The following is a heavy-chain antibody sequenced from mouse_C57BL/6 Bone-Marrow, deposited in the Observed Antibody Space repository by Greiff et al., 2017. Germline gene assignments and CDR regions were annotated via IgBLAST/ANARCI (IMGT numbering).Heavy chain of an antibody. D-gene: IGHD1-1*01. V-gene: IGHV1-50*01. J-gene: IGHJ2*01. CDR2: IDPSDSYT. CDR3: ARSPTVVAPYFDY. CDR1: GYTFTSYW. Sequence: QVQLQQPGAELVKPGASVKLSCKASGYTFTSYWMQWVKQRPGQGLEWIGEIDPSDSYTNYNQKFQGKATLTVDTSSSTAYMQLSSLTSEDSAVYYCARSPTVVAPYFDYWGQGTTLTVSS.